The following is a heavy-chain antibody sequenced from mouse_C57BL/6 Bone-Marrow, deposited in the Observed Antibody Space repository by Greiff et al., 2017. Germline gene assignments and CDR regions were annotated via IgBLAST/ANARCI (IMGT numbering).Heavy chain of an antibody. CDR1: GYSITSGYY. CDR3: ARGSGLRPFAY. CDR2: ISYDGSN. Sequence: DVTLQESGPGLVKPSQSLSLTCSVTGYSITSGYYWNWIRQFPGNKLEWMGYISYDGSNNYNPSLKNRISITRDTSKNQFFLKLNSVTTEDTATYYCARGSGLRPFAYWGQGTLVTVSA. V-gene: IGHV3-6*01. D-gene: IGHD2-4*01. J-gene: IGHJ3*01.